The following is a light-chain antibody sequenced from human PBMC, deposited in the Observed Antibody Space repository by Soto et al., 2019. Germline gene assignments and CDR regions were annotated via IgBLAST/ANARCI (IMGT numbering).Light chain of an antibody. V-gene: IGKV3-11*01. J-gene: IGKJ1*01. CDR3: QQHSHWPPWT. CDR2: GAS. CDR1: QNVRTF. Sequence: EVALTQSPATLSLSPGERATLSCRASQNVRTFLDWYQQKPGQAPRLLIYGASNRATGIPARFSGSGSGTDFTLTISSLEPEDFAVYYCQQHSHWPPWTFGQGTKVDI.